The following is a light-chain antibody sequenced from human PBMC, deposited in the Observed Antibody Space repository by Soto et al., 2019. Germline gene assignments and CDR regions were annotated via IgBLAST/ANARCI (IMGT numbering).Light chain of an antibody. J-gene: IGKJ5*01. CDR1: QTVNSN. CDR3: QQYNKWPPIT. V-gene: IGKV3D-15*01. Sequence: EIVMTQSPATLSVSPGERATLSCRASQTVNSNLAWYQQKPGQAPRLLISGASTRATGIPVRFTGSGSGTEFTLTIRSLQSEDFAVYYCQQYNKWPPITFGQGTRLEIK. CDR2: GAS.